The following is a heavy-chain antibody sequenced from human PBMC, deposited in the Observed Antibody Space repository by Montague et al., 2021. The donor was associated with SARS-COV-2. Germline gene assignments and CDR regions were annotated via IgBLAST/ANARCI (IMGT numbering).Heavy chain of an antibody. J-gene: IGHJ4*02. CDR3: VRHPHYDGLNGPPDF. CDR1: GVSVTDYY. D-gene: IGHD3-9*01. Sequence: SETLSLTCTVSGVSVTDYYWSWTRQPPGKGLEWVGDVLYNKGTNFNPSLKSRVAISVDTSKNQFSLRLTSVTAADTASYHCVRHPHYDGLNGPPDFWDQGTLVTVSS. V-gene: IGHV4-59*08. CDR2: VLYNKGT.